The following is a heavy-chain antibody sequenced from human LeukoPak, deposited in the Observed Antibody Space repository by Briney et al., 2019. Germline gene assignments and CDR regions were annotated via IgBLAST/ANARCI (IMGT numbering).Heavy chain of an antibody. CDR2: IRYDGSDK. V-gene: IGHV3-30*02. D-gene: IGHD1-1*01. CDR3: VKETGDVGQGGFGI. J-gene: IGHJ3*02. Sequence: GGSLRLSCAASGFTFSSYSMHWVRQAPGKGLEWVAFIRYDGSDKYYADSVRGRFTISRDNSKNTLYLQMNSLRAEDTAVYYCVKETGDVGQGGFGIWGQGTRVTVS. CDR1: GFTFSSYS.